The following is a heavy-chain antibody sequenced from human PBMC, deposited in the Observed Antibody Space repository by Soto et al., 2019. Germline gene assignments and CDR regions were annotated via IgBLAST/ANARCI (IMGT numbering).Heavy chain of an antibody. V-gene: IGHV3-21*01. CDR2: ISSSSSYI. D-gene: IGHD5-18*01. J-gene: IGHJ5*02. Sequence: GGSLRLCCAASGFTFSSYSMNWVRQAPGKGLEWVSSISSSSSYIYYADSVKGRFTISRDNAKNSLYLQMNSLRAEDTAVYYCARGRWIQLWEHNWFDPWGQGTLVTVSS. CDR1: GFTFSSYS. CDR3: ARGRWIQLWEHNWFDP.